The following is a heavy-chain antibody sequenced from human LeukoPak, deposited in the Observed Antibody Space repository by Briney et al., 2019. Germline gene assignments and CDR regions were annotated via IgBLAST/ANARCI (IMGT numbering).Heavy chain of an antibody. CDR3: ARSYYDILTGVINWFDP. V-gene: IGHV1-2*02. J-gene: IGHJ5*02. D-gene: IGHD3-9*01. Sequence: ASVKVSCKASGYTFIAYYMHWVRQAPGQGLEWMGWINPNSGGTNYAQKFQGRVTMTRDTSISTAYMELSRLRSDDTAVYYCARSYYDILTGVINWFDPWGQGTLVTVSS. CDR2: INPNSGGT. CDR1: GYTFIAYY.